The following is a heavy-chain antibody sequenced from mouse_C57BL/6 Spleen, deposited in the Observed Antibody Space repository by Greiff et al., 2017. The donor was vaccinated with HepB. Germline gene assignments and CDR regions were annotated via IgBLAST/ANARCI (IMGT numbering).Heavy chain of an antibody. CDR3: ARGVFYYGSSHYFDY. V-gene: IGHV1-82*01. J-gene: IGHJ2*01. D-gene: IGHD1-1*01. Sequence: QVQLQQSGPELVKPGASVKISCKASGYAFSSSWMNWVKQRPGKGLEWIGRIYPGDGDTNYNGKFKGKATLTADKSSSTAYMQLSSLTSEDSAVYFCARGVFYYGSSHYFDYWGQGTTLTVSS. CDR2: IYPGDGDT. CDR1: GYAFSSSW.